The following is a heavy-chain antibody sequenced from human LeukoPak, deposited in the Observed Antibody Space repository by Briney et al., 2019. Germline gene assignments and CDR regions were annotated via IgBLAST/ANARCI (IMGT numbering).Heavy chain of an antibody. CDR1: GFSLSTRGVG. CDR3: ARTTYYYDSSGYPRLVDY. Sequence: SGPTLVKPTQTLTLTCTFSGFSLSTRGVGVGWIRQPPGKALEWLALIYWDDDKRYSPSLKSRLTITKDTSKNQVVLTMTNMDPVDTATYYCARTTYYYDSSGYPRLVDYWGQGTLVTVSS. D-gene: IGHD3-22*01. CDR2: IYWDDDK. J-gene: IGHJ4*02. V-gene: IGHV2-5*02.